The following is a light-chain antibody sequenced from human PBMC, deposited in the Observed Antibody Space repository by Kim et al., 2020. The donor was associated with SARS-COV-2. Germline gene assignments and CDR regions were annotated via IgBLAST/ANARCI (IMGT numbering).Light chain of an antibody. V-gene: IGLV1-40*01. CDR3: QSYDSSLSGVV. CDR2: GNS. CDR1: SSNIGAGYE. J-gene: IGLJ2*01. Sequence: GVTSSWTGGSSNIGAGYEVHWYQQLPGTAPKLLIYGNSNRPSGVPDRFSGSKSGTSASLAITGLQAEDEADYYCQSYDSSLSGVVFGGGTQLTVL.